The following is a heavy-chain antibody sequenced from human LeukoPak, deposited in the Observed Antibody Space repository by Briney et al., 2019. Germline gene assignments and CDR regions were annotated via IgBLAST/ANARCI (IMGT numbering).Heavy chain of an antibody. D-gene: IGHD2-2*01. Sequence: SETLSLTCTVSGGSISSYYWSWIRQPAGKGLEWIGRIYTSGSANYNPSLKSRVTMSVDTSRNQFSLKLSSVTAADTAMYYCARVHCSSTSCPLDYWGQGTLVTVSS. CDR3: ARVHCSSTSCPLDY. V-gene: IGHV4-4*07. J-gene: IGHJ4*02. CDR2: IYTSGSA. CDR1: GGSISSYY.